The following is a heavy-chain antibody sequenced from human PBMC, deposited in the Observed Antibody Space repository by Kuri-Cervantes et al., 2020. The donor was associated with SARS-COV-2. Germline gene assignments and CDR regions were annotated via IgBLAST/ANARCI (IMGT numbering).Heavy chain of an antibody. CDR1: GYSISSGYS. CDR3: TRGTGSYYDFWSGSNFDY. Sequence: SETLSLTCSVSGYSISSGYSWGWIRLPPGKGLEWIGSIDQSGTTYYSPSLKSRVTITVVTSKNQFSLKLNSVTAADTAVYYCTRGTGSYYDFWSGSNFDYWGQGTLVTVSS. V-gene: IGHV4-38-2*02. CDR2: IDQSGTT. D-gene: IGHD3-3*01. J-gene: IGHJ4*02.